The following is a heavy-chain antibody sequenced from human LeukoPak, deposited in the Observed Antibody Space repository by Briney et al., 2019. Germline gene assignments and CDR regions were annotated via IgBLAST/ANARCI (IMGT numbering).Heavy chain of an antibody. CDR2: INSDGSST. D-gene: IGHD1-14*01. J-gene: IGHJ5*02. V-gene: IGHV3-74*01. CDR3: ARAGEGGNWFDP. Sequence: GGSPRLSCAASGFTFSSYWMHWVRQAPGKGLVWVSRINSDGSSTSYADSVKGRFTISRDNAKNTLYLQMNSLRAEDTAVYYCARAGEGGNWFDPWGQGTLVTVSS. CDR1: GFTFSSYW.